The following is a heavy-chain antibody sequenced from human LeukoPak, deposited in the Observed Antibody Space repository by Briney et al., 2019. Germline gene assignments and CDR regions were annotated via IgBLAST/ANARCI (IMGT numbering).Heavy chain of an antibody. J-gene: IGHJ4*02. D-gene: IGHD2-15*01. CDR2: ISWNSGSI. CDR3: AKDKGYCSGGSCYYFDH. Sequence: GRSLRLSCAASGFTFDDYAMHWVRQAPGKGLEWVSGISWNSGSIGYADSVKGRFTISRDNAKNSLYLQMNSLRAEDTALYYCAKDKGYCSGGSCYYFDHWGQGTLVTVSS. V-gene: IGHV3-9*01. CDR1: GFTFDDYA.